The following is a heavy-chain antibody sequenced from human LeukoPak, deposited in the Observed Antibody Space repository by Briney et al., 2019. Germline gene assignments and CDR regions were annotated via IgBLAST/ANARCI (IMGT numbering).Heavy chain of an antibody. CDR1: GYSFTSYW. Sequence: GESLKISCKGSGYSFTSYWIGWVRQMPGEGLEWMGIIYPGDSDTRYSPSFQGQVTISADKSISTAYLQWSSLKASDTAMYYCARQLGYCSSTSCPRGWFDPWGQGTLVTVSS. CDR2: IYPGDSDT. J-gene: IGHJ5*02. CDR3: ARQLGYCSSTSCPRGWFDP. D-gene: IGHD2-2*01. V-gene: IGHV5-51*01.